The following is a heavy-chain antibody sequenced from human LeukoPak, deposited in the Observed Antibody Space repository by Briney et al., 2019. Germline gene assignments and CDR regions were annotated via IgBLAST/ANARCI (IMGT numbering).Heavy chain of an antibody. Sequence: ASVKVSCQASGGTFTSYGISWVRQAPGQGLEWMGWISAYNGNTNYAQKLQGRVTMTTDTSTSTAYMELRSLRSDDTAVYYCASTVGATAWGWPFDYWGQRTLVSVPS. CDR3: ASTVGATAWGWPFDY. CDR1: GGTFTSYG. D-gene: IGHD1-26*01. J-gene: IGHJ4*02. V-gene: IGHV1-18*01. CDR2: ISAYNGNT.